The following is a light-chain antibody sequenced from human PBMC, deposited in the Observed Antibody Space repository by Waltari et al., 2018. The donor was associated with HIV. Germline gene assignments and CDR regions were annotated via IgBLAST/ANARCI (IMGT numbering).Light chain of an antibody. CDR3: ATWYDCLSVVL. V-gene: IGLV1-47*01. Sequence: QSVLTQPPSAPGTPGQKVTISCSGSSSNIGRNDIFWYQQLPGPDPKLLMYKKDHRPAGAPARFSGSKSGTSASLAISVLRSEDEAYYTGATWYDCLSVVLYGGGTKLNVL. CDR1: SSNIGRND. CDR2: KKD. J-gene: IGLJ3*02.